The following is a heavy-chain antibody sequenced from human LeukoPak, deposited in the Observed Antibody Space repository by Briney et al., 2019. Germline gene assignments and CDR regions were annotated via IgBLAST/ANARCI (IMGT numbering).Heavy chain of an antibody. CDR1: RFTFSSYA. Sequence: PGGSLRLSCAASRFTFSSYAMSWVRQAPGKGLEWVSSIVDSGGSTYYADSVKGRFTVSRDNSKNTLYLQMNSLRAEDTAVYYCAKSYYYDTSGSYYFDYWGQGTLVTVSS. CDR3: AKSYYYDTSGSYYFDY. V-gene: IGHV3-23*01. D-gene: IGHD3-22*01. J-gene: IGHJ4*02. CDR2: IVDSGGST.